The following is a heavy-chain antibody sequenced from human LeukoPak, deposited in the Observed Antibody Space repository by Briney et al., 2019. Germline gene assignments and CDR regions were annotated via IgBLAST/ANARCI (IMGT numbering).Heavy chain of an antibody. Sequence: GGSLRLSCAASGFTLSSYAMHWVRQAPGKGLEWVAVISYDGSNKYYADSVKGRFTIYRDNSKNTLYLQMNSLRAEDTAVYYGGRDRWNIWGQGTMVTVSS. CDR2: ISYDGSNK. CDR3: GRDRWNI. J-gene: IGHJ3*02. V-gene: IGHV3-30-3*01. CDR1: GFTLSSYA. D-gene: IGHD5-24*01.